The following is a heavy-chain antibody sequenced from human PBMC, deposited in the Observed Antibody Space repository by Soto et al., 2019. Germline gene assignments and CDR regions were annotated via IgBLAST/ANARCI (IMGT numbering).Heavy chain of an antibody. D-gene: IGHD1-1*01. CDR1: GGSISSGGYS. Sequence: QLQLQESGSGLVKPSQTLSLTCTVSGGSISSGGYSWNWIRQAPGKGLEWIGYIYHSGYTLYNPSLKGPVTISVDTSKNHFSLNLTSVTAADTAVYYCARDQLEGNWFDPWGQGTLVTVSS. V-gene: IGHV4-30-2*01. J-gene: IGHJ5*02. CDR3: ARDQLEGNWFDP. CDR2: IYHSGYT.